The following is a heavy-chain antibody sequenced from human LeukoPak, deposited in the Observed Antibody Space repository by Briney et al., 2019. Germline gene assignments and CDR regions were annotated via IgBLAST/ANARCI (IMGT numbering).Heavy chain of an antibody. CDR3: ASGYCSSTSCSGGFDY. CDR1: GGSISSGDYY. D-gene: IGHD2-2*01. J-gene: IGHJ4*02. Sequence: PSETLSLTCTVSGGSISSGDYYWSWIRQPPGKGLEWIGYIYYSGSTYYNPSLKSRVTISVDTSKNQFSLKLSSVTAADTAVYYCASGYCSSTSCSGGFDYWGQGTLVTVSS. CDR2: IYYSGST. V-gene: IGHV4-30-4*08.